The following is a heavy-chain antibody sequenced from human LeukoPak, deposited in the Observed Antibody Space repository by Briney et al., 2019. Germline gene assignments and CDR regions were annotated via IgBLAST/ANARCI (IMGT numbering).Heavy chain of an antibody. J-gene: IGHJ4*02. V-gene: IGHV3-7*01. CDR2: IKPDGSGK. Sequence: PGGSLRLSCAASGFTFSGNWMAWVRQAPGKGLEWVANIKPDGSGKYYVDSVKGRFTIFRDNAESSVYLQMNSVRADDTALYYCAKWTTSGAGIEYWGQGTLVTVSS. CDR3: AKWTTSGAGIEY. CDR1: GFTFSGNW. D-gene: IGHD2-8*02.